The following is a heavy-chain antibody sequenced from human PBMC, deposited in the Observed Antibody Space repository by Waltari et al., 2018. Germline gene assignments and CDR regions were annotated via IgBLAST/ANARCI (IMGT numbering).Heavy chain of an antibody. CDR2: IYHRWIT. D-gene: IGHD3-22*01. V-gene: IGHV4-38-2*02. J-gene: IGHJ4*02. CDR3: ARSRYDSSGYYYVY. Sequence: QVQLQESGPGLVKPSETLSLTCTVSGYSISSGYYWGWIRQPPGKGLEWIGSIYHRWITYYNPSLKSRVTISVDTSKNQLSLKLSSVTAADTAVYYCARSRYDSSGYYYVYWGQGTLVTVSA. CDR1: GYSISSGYY.